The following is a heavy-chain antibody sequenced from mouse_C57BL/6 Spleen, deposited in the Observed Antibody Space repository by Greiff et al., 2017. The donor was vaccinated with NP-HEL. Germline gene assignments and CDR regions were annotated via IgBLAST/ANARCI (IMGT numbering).Heavy chain of an antibody. Sequence: EVQVVESGGGLVKPGGSLKLSCAASGFTFSDYGMHWVRQAPEKGLEWVAYISSGSSTIYYADTVKGRFTISRDNAKNTLFLQMTSLRSEDTAMYYCARRESYFDYWGQGTTLTVSS. CDR1: GFTFSDYG. CDR2: ISSGSSTI. J-gene: IGHJ2*01. CDR3: ARRESYFDY. V-gene: IGHV5-17*01.